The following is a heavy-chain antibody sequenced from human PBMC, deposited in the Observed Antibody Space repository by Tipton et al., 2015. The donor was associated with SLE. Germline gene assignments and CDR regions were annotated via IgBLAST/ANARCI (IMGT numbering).Heavy chain of an antibody. Sequence: TLSLTCTVSGGSISTGGDSWGWIRQPPGKGLEWIGNIYSSGRTYDNPSLKSRITMSVDTSKNKFSLNLSSVTAADTAVYYCARESAAAGTRWFDPWGQGTLVTVSS. CDR1: GGSISTGGDS. CDR3: ARESAAAGTRWFDP. D-gene: IGHD6-13*01. J-gene: IGHJ5*02. V-gene: IGHV4-39*07. CDR2: IYSSGRT.